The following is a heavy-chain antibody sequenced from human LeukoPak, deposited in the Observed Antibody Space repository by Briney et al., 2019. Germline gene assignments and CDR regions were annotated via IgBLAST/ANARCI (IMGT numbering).Heavy chain of an antibody. CDR1: GGSISSYY. CDR2: IYYSGST. Sequence: PSETLSLTCTVSGGSISSYYWSWIRQPPGKGLEWIGYIYYSGSTNYNPSLKSRVTISVDTSKNQFSLKLSSVTAADTAVYYCARDRAVAGNTEFDYWGQGTLVTVSS. D-gene: IGHD6-19*01. V-gene: IGHV4-59*01. CDR3: ARDRAVAGNTEFDY. J-gene: IGHJ4*02.